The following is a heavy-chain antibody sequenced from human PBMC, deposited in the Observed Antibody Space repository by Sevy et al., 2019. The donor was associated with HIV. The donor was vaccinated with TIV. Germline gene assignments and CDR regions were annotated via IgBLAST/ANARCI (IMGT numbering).Heavy chain of an antibody. CDR3: ARDGGATIFGVVISFDYYYYMDV. CDR1: GFTFSSYA. D-gene: IGHD3-3*01. Sequence: GGSLRLSCAASGFTFSSYAMHWVRQAPGKGLEWVAVISYDGSNKYYADSVKGRFTISRDNSKNTLYLQMNSLRAEDTAVYYCARDGGATIFGVVISFDYYYYMDVWGKRTTVTVSS. J-gene: IGHJ6*03. V-gene: IGHV3-30-3*01. CDR2: ISYDGSNK.